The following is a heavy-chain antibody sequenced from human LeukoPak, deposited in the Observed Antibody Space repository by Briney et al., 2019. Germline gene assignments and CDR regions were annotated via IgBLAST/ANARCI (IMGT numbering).Heavy chain of an antibody. CDR3: AKRAVNAFDI. V-gene: IGHV3-30*02. CDR2: MQYDGSNQ. CDR1: GFTFSSYD. J-gene: IGHJ3*02. D-gene: IGHD4-23*01. Sequence: PGGSLRLSCAASGFTFSSYDMHWVRQAPGKGLEWVAFMQYDGSNQYYADSVKGRFTISRDNSKNTVYLQMNSLRAEDTAVYYCAKRAVNAFDIWGQGTMVTVSS.